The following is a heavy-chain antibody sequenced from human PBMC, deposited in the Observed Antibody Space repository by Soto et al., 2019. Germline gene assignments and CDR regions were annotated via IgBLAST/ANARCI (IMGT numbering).Heavy chain of an antibody. CDR2: ISKSGGGT. CDR1: GFTFSNYA. D-gene: IGHD6-13*01. J-gene: IGHJ4*02. Sequence: EVPLLESGGGLVQPGGSLRLSCAASGFTFSNYAMSWVRQAPGKGLEWVSSISKSGGGTYYAASVKGRFTISRDNSKNTLYLQMNSLKAEDTAVYSCAKTSSLFDYWGQGTLVTVSS. CDR3: AKTSSLFDY. V-gene: IGHV3-23*01.